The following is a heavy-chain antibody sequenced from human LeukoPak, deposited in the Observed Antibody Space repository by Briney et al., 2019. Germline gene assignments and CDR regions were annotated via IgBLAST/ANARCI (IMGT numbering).Heavy chain of an antibody. D-gene: IGHD2-8*01. CDR3: ALRMNGDRQPGVFDL. CDR1: GFTFSSYS. V-gene: IGHV3-21*01. CDR2: ISSSSSYI. Sequence: GGSLRLSCAASGFTFSSYSMNWVRQAPGKGLEWVSCISSSSSYIYYADSVKGRFTISRDNARHSLYLQMNSLRGEDTAVYYCALRMNGDRQPGVFDLWGQGTMVTVSS. J-gene: IGHJ3*01.